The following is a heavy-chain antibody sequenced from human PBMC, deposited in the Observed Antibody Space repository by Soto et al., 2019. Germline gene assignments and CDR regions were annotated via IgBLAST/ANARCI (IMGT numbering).Heavy chain of an antibody. Sequence: EVQLVESGGALVQPGGSLRLSCAGSGFNFRSYSMNWVRQAPGKGLEWVSYIGSTERTIYYADSVKGRFTISRDNARKSVYLQMNSLRDEDTAVYSCARGLWFGEFPGGGSGMDVWGQGTTVTVSS. CDR2: IGSTERTI. J-gene: IGHJ6*02. CDR3: ARGLWFGEFPGGGSGMDV. CDR1: GFNFRSYS. V-gene: IGHV3-48*02. D-gene: IGHD3-10*01.